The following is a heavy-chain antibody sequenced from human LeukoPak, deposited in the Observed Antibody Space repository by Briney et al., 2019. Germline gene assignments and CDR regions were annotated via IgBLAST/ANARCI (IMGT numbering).Heavy chain of an antibody. J-gene: IGHJ4*02. CDR2: ISYDGSNK. CDR1: GFTFSSYA. CDR3: ARGRYYGSGSYYTENFDY. D-gene: IGHD3-10*01. Sequence: GGSLRLSCAASGFTFSSYAMHWVRQAPGKGLEWVAVISYDGSNKYYADSVKGRFTISRDNSKNTLYLQMNSLRAEDTAVYYCARGRYYGSGSYYTENFDYWGQGTLVTVSS. V-gene: IGHV3-30-3*01.